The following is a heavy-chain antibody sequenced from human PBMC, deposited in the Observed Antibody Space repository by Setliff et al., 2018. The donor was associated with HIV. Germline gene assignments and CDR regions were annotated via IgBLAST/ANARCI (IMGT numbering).Heavy chain of an antibody. D-gene: IGHD5-18*01. CDR2: ILHSGST. Sequence: PSETLSLTCAVYGVSFSGYSWSWIRQPPGKGLEWIGEILHSGSTNYSPSLKSRVTISVDASRNQFSLRLSSVTAADTAVYYCAAWGPRYSYAPYFFDSWGQGTLVTVSS. CDR1: GVSFSGYS. J-gene: IGHJ4*02. CDR3: AAWGPRYSYAPYFFDS. V-gene: IGHV4-34*12.